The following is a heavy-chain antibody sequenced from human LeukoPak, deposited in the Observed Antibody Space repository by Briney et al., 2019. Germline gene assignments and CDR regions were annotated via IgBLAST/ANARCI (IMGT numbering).Heavy chain of an antibody. J-gene: IGHJ4*02. CDR3: GQTTGWPGLDY. V-gene: IGHV4-59*08. CDR2: IYDGVRF. D-gene: IGHD6-19*01. Sequence: PSETLSLTCTASGARINRFSWTWVRQPPGKGLEWIGDIYDGVRFKLYPSLRSRVFISVEPSKNQFSLHVASVTAADTAVFYCGQTTGWPGLDYWGPGILVTVSS. CDR1: GARINRFS.